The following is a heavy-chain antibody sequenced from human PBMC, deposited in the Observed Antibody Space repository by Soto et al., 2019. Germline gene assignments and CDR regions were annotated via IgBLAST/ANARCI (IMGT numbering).Heavy chain of an antibody. CDR1: GGTFSIYA. V-gene: IGHV1-3*01. CDR3: ASRNIAVADNDAFDI. Sequence: GASVKVSCKASGGTFSIYAMHWVRQAPGQRLEWMGWINAGNGNTKYSQKFQGRVTITRDTSASTAYMELSSLRSEDTAVYYCASRNIAVADNDAFDICGEGTMVTVS. D-gene: IGHD6-19*01. CDR2: INAGNGNT. J-gene: IGHJ3*02.